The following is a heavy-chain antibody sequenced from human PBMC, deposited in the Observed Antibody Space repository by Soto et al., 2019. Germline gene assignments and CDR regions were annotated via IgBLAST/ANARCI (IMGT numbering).Heavy chain of an antibody. D-gene: IGHD6-6*01. V-gene: IGHV4-30-4*01. Sequence: SETLSLTCTVSGGSISSGDYYWSWIRQPPGKGLEWIGYIYYSGSTYYNPSLKSRVTISVDTSKNQFSLKLSSVTAADTAVYYCAREYSSSPTGFDPWGQGALVTVSS. CDR3: AREYSSSPTGFDP. J-gene: IGHJ5*02. CDR2: IYYSGST. CDR1: GGSISSGDYY.